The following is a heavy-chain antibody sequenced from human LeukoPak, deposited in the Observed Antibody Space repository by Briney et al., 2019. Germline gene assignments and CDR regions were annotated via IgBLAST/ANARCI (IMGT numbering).Heavy chain of an antibody. CDR3: ARFLEHLRRMRGHVEYYFDY. J-gene: IGHJ4*02. D-gene: IGHD1-1*01. V-gene: IGHV4-39*01. CDR2: IYYSGST. Sequence: SETLSLTCTVSGGSISSSSYYWGWIRQPPGKGLEWIGSIYYSGSTFYTPSLKSRVTISVDTSKNQFSLKLSSVTAADTAVYYCARFLEHLRRMRGHVEYYFDYWGQGTLVTVSS. CDR1: GGSISSSSYY.